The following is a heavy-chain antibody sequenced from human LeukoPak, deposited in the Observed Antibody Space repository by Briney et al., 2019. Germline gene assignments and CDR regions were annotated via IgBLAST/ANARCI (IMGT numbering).Heavy chain of an antibody. Sequence: GGSLRLSCAASGFTFSSYEMNWVRQAPGKGLEWVSYISGSSSVKYYAESVKGRFTISRDNAKNSLFLQMNSLRAEDTAVYYCTRGISRGYSFDYWGQGTLVTVSS. CDR3: TRGISRGYSFDY. D-gene: IGHD3-22*01. J-gene: IGHJ4*02. CDR2: ISGSSSVK. V-gene: IGHV3-48*03. CDR1: GFTFSSYE.